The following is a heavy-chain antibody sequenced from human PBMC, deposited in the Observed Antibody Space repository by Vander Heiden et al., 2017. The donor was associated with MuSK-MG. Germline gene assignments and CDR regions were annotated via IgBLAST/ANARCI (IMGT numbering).Heavy chain of an antibody. Sequence: EVQLLESGGGLVQPGGSLRLSCAASGFTFSSYAMSWVRQAPGKGLEWVSAISGSGGSTYYADSVKGRFTISRDNSKNTLYLQMNSLRAEDTAVYYCAKDHHQWLVPAEYFQHWGQGTLVTVSS. D-gene: IGHD6-19*01. CDR2: ISGSGGST. CDR3: AKDHHQWLVPAEYFQH. CDR1: GFTFSSYA. J-gene: IGHJ1*01. V-gene: IGHV3-23*01.